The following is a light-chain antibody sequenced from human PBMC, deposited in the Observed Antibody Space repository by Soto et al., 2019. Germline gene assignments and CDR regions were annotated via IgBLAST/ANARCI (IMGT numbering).Light chain of an antibody. J-gene: IGKJ2*01. Sequence: EIVLTQSPVTLSLSPGERVTLSCRASQSVSSYLAWYQQKPGQAPRLLIYDASNRATGIPARFSGSGSGTDFPLTISRLEPEDFAVYYCQQRSNWPPMYTFGQGTKLEIK. V-gene: IGKV3-11*01. CDR2: DAS. CDR1: QSVSSY. CDR3: QQRSNWPPMYT.